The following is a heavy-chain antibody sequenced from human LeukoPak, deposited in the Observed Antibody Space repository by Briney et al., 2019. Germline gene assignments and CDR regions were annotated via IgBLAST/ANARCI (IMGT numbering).Heavy chain of an antibody. J-gene: IGHJ4*02. CDR3: ARDAFYYYGSGSYDPRFDY. D-gene: IGHD3-10*01. V-gene: IGHV1-18*04. CDR1: GYTFTSYG. Sequence: GASVKVSCKASGYTFTSYGISWVGQARGQGLEWMGWISAYNGNTNYAQKLQGRVTMTTDTSTSTAYMELRSLRSDDTAVYYCARDAFYYYGSGSYDPRFDYWGQGTLVTVSS. CDR2: ISAYNGNT.